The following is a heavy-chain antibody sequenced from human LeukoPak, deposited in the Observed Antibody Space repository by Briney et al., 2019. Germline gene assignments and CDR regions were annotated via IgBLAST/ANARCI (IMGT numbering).Heavy chain of an antibody. Sequence: ASVKVSRKASGGTFSSYAISWVRQAPGQGLEWMGRIIPILGIANYAQKFQGRVTITADKSTSTAYMELSSLRSEDTAVYYCARDKRSGLGFGDLTYYYYLDVWGKGTTVTVSS. CDR1: GGTFSSYA. J-gene: IGHJ6*03. CDR2: IIPILGIA. CDR3: ARDKRSGLGFGDLTYYYYLDV. V-gene: IGHV1-69*04. D-gene: IGHD3-10*01.